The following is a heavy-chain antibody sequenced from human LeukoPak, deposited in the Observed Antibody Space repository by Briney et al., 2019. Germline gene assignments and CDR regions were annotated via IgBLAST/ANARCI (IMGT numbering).Heavy chain of an antibody. V-gene: IGHV4-31*03. CDR1: GGSISSGGYY. Sequence: PSETLSLTCTVSGGSISSGGYYWSWIRQHPGKGLEWIGYIYYSGSTYYNPSFKSRVTISVDTSKNQFSLKLSSVTAADTAVYYCAREDTAMVTFDYWGQGTLVTVSS. J-gene: IGHJ4*02. CDR2: IYYSGST. CDR3: AREDTAMVTFDY. D-gene: IGHD5-18*01.